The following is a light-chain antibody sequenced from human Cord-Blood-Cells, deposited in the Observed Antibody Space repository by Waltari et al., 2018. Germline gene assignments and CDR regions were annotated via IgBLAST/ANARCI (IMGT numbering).Light chain of an antibody. CDR2: DAS. CDR3: QQRSNWPPA. V-gene: IGKV3-11*01. CDR1: QSVSSY. Sequence: EIVLTQSPATLSLSPGERATLSCRASQSVSSYLAWYQQKPGQAPRHLIYDASNRATGSPARFSGSGSWTDFTLTISSLEPEDFAVYYCQQRSNWPPAFGQGTRLEIK. J-gene: IGKJ5*01.